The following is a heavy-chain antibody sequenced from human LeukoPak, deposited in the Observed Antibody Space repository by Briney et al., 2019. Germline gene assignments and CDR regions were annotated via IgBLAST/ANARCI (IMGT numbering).Heavy chain of an antibody. D-gene: IGHD2-2*01. V-gene: IGHV4-59*01. Sequence: SETLSLTCTVSGGSISSYYWSWIRQPPGKGLEWIGYIYYSGSTNYNPSLKSRVTISVDTSKNQFSLKLSSVTAADTAVYYCVSTAVSSTGPFDYWGQGTLVTVSS. CDR1: GGSISSYY. CDR3: VSTAVSSTGPFDY. J-gene: IGHJ4*02. CDR2: IYYSGST.